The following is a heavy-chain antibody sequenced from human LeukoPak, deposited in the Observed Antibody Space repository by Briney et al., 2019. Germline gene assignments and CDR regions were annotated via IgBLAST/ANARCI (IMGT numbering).Heavy chain of an antibody. CDR3: ARVFDCSSTSCYGAYGMYYYYYYMDV. D-gene: IGHD2-2*01. Sequence: GRSLRLSGAASGFTFSSYAMHWVRQAPGKGLEWVAVISYDGSNKYYADSVKGRFTISRGNSKNTLYLQMNSLRAEDTAVYYCARVFDCSSTSCYGAYGMYYYYYYMDVWGKGTTVTVSS. CDR1: GFTFSSYA. CDR2: ISYDGSNK. J-gene: IGHJ6*03. V-gene: IGHV3-30-3*01.